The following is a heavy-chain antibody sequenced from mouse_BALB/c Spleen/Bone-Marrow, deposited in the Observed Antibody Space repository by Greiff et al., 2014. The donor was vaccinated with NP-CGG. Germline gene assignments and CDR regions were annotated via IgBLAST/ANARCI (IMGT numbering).Heavy chain of an antibody. D-gene: IGHD2-1*01. CDR1: GFTFSNYG. CDR3: VRGNYGNYVDYFDF. V-gene: IGHV5-6-3*01. J-gene: IGHJ2*02. CDR2: INGNGGST. Sequence: EVKLVESGGGLVQPGGSLKLSCAASGFTFSNYGMSWVRQTPDKRLELVATINGNGGSTYYPDSVKGRFTISRDTAKNILYLQMSSLKSEETAMYYCVRGNYGNYVDYFDFWGQGTSLTVSS.